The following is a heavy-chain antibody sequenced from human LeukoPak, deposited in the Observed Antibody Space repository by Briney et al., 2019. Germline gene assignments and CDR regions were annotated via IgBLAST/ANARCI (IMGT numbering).Heavy chain of an antibody. CDR2: IYYSGST. CDR1: GGSISSYY. CDR3: ARDRYDYVWGSYPSHGYAFDI. J-gene: IGHJ3*02. Sequence: PSETLSLTCTVSGGSISSYYWSWLRQPPGKGLEWIGYIYYSGSTNYNPSLKSRVTISVDTSKNQFSLKLSSVTAADTAVYYCARDRYDYVWGSYPSHGYAFDIWGQGTMVTVSS. D-gene: IGHD3-16*02. V-gene: IGHV4-59*01.